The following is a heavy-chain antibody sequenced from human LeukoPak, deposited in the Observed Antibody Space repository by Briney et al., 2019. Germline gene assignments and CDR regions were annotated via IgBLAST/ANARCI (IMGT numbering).Heavy chain of an antibody. CDR1: GFTFSSYA. V-gene: IGHV3-30-3*01. Sequence: GGSLRLSCAASGFTFSSYAMHWVRQAPGKGLEWVAVISYDGSNKYYADSVKGRFTISRDNSKNTLYLQMNSLRAEDTALYYCARDDCGDTCYPGGYWGQGTLVTVSS. CDR3: ARDDCGDTCYPGGY. D-gene: IGHD2-21*01. CDR2: ISYDGSNK. J-gene: IGHJ4*02.